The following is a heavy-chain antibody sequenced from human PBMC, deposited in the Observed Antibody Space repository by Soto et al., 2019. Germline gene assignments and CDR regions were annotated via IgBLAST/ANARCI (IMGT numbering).Heavy chain of an antibody. CDR2: IDSSGEK. Sequence: QVTLKESGPVMVKPTETLTLTCTVSGLSITDSEMGVSWIRQPPGQPLEWLAHIDSSGEKSYRTFLKSRLAISKDTSKGQIVLTMTNMEPADTATYYCARRHLAVAVSPWFDPCGQGSPVSVSS. CDR3: ARRHLAVAVSPWFDP. J-gene: IGHJ5*02. CDR1: GLSITDSEMG. V-gene: IGHV2-26*01.